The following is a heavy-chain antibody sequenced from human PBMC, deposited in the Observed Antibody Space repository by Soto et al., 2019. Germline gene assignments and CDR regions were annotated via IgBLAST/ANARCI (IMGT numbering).Heavy chain of an antibody. V-gene: IGHV3-30*18. J-gene: IGHJ5*02. Sequence: PGGSLRLSCAASGFTFSSYGMHWVRQAPGKGLEWVAVISYDGGSNKYYADSVKGRFTISRDNSKNTLYLQMNSLRTEDTAVYYCAKGGGRYDISTGRLGELDPWGQGT. CDR3: AKGGGRYDISTGRLGELDP. CDR1: GFTFSSYG. D-gene: IGHD3-9*01. CDR2: ISYDGGSNK.